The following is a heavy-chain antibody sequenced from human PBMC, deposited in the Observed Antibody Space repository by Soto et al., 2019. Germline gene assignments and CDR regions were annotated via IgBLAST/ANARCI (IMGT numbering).Heavy chain of an antibody. J-gene: IGHJ4*02. Sequence: SVKVSCKASGGTLSSYAISWVRQPPGPGREWTGGIIPIIGTANYAQKFQGRVTITADKSTSTAYMELSSQRSEGTAGYYGAKVRDFWSHDYAYWGRETRVTAS. CDR1: GGTLSSYA. CDR3: AKVRDFWSHDYAY. D-gene: IGHD3-3*01. CDR2: IIPIIGTA. V-gene: IGHV1-69*06.